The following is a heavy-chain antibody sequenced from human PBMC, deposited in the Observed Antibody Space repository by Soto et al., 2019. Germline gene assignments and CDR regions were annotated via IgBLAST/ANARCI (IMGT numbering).Heavy chain of an antibody. J-gene: IGHJ6*02. V-gene: IGHV3-74*01. Sequence: GGSLRLSCAASGFTFSSYWMHWVRQAPGKGLVWVSRINSDGSSTSYADSVKGRFTISRDNAKNTLYLQMNSLRAEDTAVYYCARAIDCSGGSCYSGPSYYYYYYGMDVWGQGTTVTVSS. D-gene: IGHD2-15*01. CDR3: ARAIDCSGGSCYSGPSYYYYYYGMDV. CDR2: INSDGSST. CDR1: GFTFSSYW.